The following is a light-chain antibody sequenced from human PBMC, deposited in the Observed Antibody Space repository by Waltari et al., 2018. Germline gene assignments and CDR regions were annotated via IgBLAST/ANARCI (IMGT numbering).Light chain of an antibody. CDR3: TSYRSTNTRVI. V-gene: IGLV2-14*03. CDR1: NGDVGGYYY. J-gene: IGLJ2*01. Sequence: QSALTQPASVSGSPGQSITISCTGINGDVGGYYYVSWYQQYPGKAPKLLIYDVSHPPSGVSSRFSASKSGNTASLTISGLQTEDEADYYCTSYRSTNTRVIFGGGTKLAVL. CDR2: DVS.